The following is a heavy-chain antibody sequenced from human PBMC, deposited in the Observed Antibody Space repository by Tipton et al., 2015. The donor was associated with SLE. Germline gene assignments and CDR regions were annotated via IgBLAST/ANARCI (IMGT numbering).Heavy chain of an antibody. D-gene: IGHD6-19*01. Sequence: SLRLSCAASGFTFSSYWMSWVRQAPGKGLEWVANIKQDGSEKYYVDSVKGRFTISRDNAKNSLYLQMNSLRAEDTAVYYCARDPRSWQWPYGMDVWGQGTTVTVSS. CDR3: ARDPRSWQWPYGMDV. J-gene: IGHJ6*02. CDR1: GFTFSSYW. V-gene: IGHV3-7*03. CDR2: IKQDGSEK.